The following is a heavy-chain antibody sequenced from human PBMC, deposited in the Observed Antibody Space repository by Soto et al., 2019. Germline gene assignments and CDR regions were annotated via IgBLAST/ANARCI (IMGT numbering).Heavy chain of an antibody. CDR1: GGSFSGYY. CDR3: AREGSGGGSCYVDY. D-gene: IGHD2-15*01. Sequence: PSETLSLTCAVYGGSFSGYYWSWIRQPPGKGLEWIGEINHSGSTNYNPSLKSRVTISVDTSKNQFSLKLSSVTAADTAVYYCAREGSGGGSCYVDYWGQGTLVTVSS. J-gene: IGHJ4*02. V-gene: IGHV4-34*01. CDR2: INHSGST.